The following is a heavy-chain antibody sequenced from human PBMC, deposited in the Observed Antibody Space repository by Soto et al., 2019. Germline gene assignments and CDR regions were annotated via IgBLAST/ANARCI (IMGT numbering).Heavy chain of an antibody. CDR3: ARAVTGTGEVDYYYYGMDV. D-gene: IGHD1-7*01. V-gene: IGHV4-30-4*01. J-gene: IGHJ6*02. CDR2: IYYSGST. CDR1: GGSISSGDYY. Sequence: SETLSLTCTVSGGSISSGDYYWSWIRQPPGKGLEWIGYIYYSGSTYYNPSLKSRVTISVDTSKNQFSLKLSSVTAADTAVYYCARAVTGTGEVDYYYYGMDVWGQGTTVTVS.